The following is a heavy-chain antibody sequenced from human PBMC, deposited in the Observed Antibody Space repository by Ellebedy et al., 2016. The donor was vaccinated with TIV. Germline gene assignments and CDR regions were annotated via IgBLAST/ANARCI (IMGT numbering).Heavy chain of an antibody. V-gene: IGHV1-3*01. D-gene: IGHD3-10*01. CDR1: GYAFTHYG. J-gene: IGHJ4*02. Sequence: AASVKVSCKASGYAFTHYGLHWVRQAHGQGLEWMAWINGGDGNEKYSWNFQGRVSFTRDTSATTAYMELSSLTSEDTAVYYCGRSGDGWGIDFWGQGTLVTVSS. CDR3: GRSGDGWGIDF. CDR2: INGGDGNE.